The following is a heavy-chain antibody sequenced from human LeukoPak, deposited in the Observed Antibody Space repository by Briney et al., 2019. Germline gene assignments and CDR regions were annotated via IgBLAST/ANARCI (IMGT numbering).Heavy chain of an antibody. CDR3: ASSLNNWNFRYYFDY. CDR2: FDPEDGET. D-gene: IGHD1-7*01. CDR1: GYTLTELS. Sequence: GASVKVSCKVSGYTLTELSMHWVRQAPGKGLEWMGGFDPEDGETIYAQKFRGRVTMTEDTSTDTAYMELSSLRSEDTAVYYCASSLNNWNFRYYFDYWGQGTLVTVSS. V-gene: IGHV1-24*01. J-gene: IGHJ4*02.